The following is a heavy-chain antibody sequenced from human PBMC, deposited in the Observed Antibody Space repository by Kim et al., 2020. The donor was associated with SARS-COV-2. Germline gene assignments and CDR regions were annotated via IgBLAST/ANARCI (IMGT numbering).Heavy chain of an antibody. J-gene: IGHJ4*02. CDR1: GGSINSGDYY. Sequence: SETLSLTCTVSGGSINSGDYYWTWIRQHPGKGLEWIGHIYYSGTTYYNPSLESRVTISVDTSKNQFSLKLTSVTAADAAMYYCATYATFASGSFDYWGQGMLVTVSS. CDR2: IYYSGTT. CDR3: ATYATFASGSFDY. D-gene: IGHD3-10*01. V-gene: IGHV4-31*03.